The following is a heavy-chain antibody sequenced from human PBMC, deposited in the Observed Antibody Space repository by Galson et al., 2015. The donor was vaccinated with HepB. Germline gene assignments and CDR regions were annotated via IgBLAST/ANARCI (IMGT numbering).Heavy chain of an antibody. V-gene: IGHV3-30-3*01. CDR2: ISYDGSNK. J-gene: IGHJ6*02. Sequence: SLRLSCAASGFTFSSYAMHWVRQAPGKGLEWVAVISYDGSNKYYADSVKGRFTISRDNSKNTLYLQMNSLRAEDTAVYYCARGAGGTDRVPYYYYGMDVWGQGTTVTVSS. D-gene: IGHD2-2*01. CDR3: ARGAGGTDRVPYYYYGMDV. CDR1: GFTFSSYA.